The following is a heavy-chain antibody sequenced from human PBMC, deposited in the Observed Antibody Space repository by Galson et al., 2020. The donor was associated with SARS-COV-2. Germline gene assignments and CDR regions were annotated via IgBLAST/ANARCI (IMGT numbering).Heavy chain of an antibody. CDR2: IYHSGST. D-gene: IGHD3-3*01. Sequence: SETLSLTCAVSGGSISSSNWWSWVRQPPGKGLEWIGEIYHSGSTNYNPSLKSRVTISVDKSKNQFSLKLSSVTAADTAVYYCARVVFWSGYSYYYGMDVWGQGTTVTVSS. CDR1: GGSISSSNW. V-gene: IGHV4-4*02. CDR3: ARVVFWSGYSYYYGMDV. J-gene: IGHJ6*02.